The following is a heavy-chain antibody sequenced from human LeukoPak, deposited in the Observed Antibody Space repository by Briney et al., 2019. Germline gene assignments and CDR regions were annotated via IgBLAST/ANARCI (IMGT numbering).Heavy chain of an antibody. J-gene: IGHJ5*02. D-gene: IGHD3-10*01. CDR3: ARPLMYYYGSETYFWFDP. CDR2: IKQDGSEK. CDR1: GFTFTTYW. Sequence: GGSLRLSCAASGFTFTTYWMGWVRQAPGKGLEWVAIIKQDGSEKYYVDSVKGRFIISRDNAKNSLSLQMNSLRAEDTAVYYCARPLMYYYGSETYFWFDPWGQGTLVTVSS. V-gene: IGHV3-7*01.